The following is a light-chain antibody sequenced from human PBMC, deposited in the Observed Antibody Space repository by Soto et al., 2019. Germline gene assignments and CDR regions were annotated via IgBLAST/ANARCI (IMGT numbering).Light chain of an antibody. CDR1: QSVSSY. J-gene: IGKJ2*01. Sequence: EIVLTQSPATLSLSPGERATLSCRASQSVSSYLAWYQQKPGQTPRLLIYEVSNRATGIPARFSGSGSGTDLTLTIISLEPEDFAFYYCQHRSNWLYTFGQGTKLEIK. CDR3: QHRSNWLYT. CDR2: EVS. V-gene: IGKV3-11*01.